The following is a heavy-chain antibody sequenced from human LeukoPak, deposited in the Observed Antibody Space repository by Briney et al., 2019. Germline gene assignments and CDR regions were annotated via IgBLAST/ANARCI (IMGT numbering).Heavy chain of an antibody. J-gene: IGHJ4*02. CDR3: ARVSHSYYDILTGYRGDFQFDY. D-gene: IGHD3-9*01. CDR2: ISAYNGNT. V-gene: IGHV1-18*01. Sequence: AASVKVSCKASGYTFTSYGISWVRQAPGQGLEWMGWISAYNGNTNYAQKLQGRVTMTTDTSTSTAYMELRSLRSDDTAVYYCARVSHSYYDILTGYRGDFQFDYWGQGTLVTVSS. CDR1: GYTFTSYG.